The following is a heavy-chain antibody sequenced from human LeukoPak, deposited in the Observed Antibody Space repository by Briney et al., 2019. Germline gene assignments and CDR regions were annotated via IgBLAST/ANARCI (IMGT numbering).Heavy chain of an antibody. Sequence: GESLKISRKGSGYSFTSYWIGWVRQRPGKGLEWMGIIYPGDSDTRYSPSFQGQVTISADKSISTAYLQWSSLKASDTAMYYCARVVAATINWFDPWGQGTLVTVS. CDR3: ARVVAATINWFDP. CDR1: GYSFTSYW. V-gene: IGHV5-51*01. J-gene: IGHJ5*02. CDR2: IYPGDSDT. D-gene: IGHD2-15*01.